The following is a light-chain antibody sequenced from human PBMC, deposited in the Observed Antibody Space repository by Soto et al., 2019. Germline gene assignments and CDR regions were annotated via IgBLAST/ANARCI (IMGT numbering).Light chain of an antibody. J-gene: IGKJ2*01. CDR2: LGS. CDR3: QQYYSVPDT. Sequence: DIVMTQSPLSLPVTPGEPASISCRSSQSLLHSNGYNYLDWYLQKPGQSPQLLIYLGSNRASGVPERFSGGGSGTDFTLTISGLQAEDVAVYYCQQYYSVPDTFGQGTTLEI. V-gene: IGKV2-28*01. CDR1: QSLLHSNGYNY.